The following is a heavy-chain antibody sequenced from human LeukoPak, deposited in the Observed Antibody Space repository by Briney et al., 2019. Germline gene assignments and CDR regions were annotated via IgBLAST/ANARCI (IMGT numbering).Heavy chain of an antibody. Sequence: PGGSLRLSCAASGFTFSSYWMHWVRQAPGKGLVWVSRINSDGSSTSYADSVKGRFTISRDNAKNTLYLQMNSLRAEDTAVYYCARDPPRRSSGWYGAADCWGQGTLVTVSS. V-gene: IGHV3-74*01. J-gene: IGHJ4*02. CDR3: ARDPPRRSSGWYGAADC. D-gene: IGHD6-19*01. CDR1: GFTFSSYW. CDR2: INSDGSST.